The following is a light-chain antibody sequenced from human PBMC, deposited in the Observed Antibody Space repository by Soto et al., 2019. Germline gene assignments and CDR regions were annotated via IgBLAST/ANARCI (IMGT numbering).Light chain of an antibody. J-gene: IGKJ5*01. CDR3: QQYASSVLT. V-gene: IGKV3-20*01. CDR2: GAS. CDR1: KRVISNY. Sequence: IVLTQSPGTLSLSPGERASLFCRAIKRVISNYLAWYQQTPGQAPRLLIYGASSRATGVPDRFRGSRSGPDFALTISKLEPEDFAVYHCQQYASSVLTFGQGTRLEIK.